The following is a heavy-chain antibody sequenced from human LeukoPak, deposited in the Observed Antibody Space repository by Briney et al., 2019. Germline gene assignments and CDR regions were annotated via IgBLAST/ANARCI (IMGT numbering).Heavy chain of an antibody. CDR1: GFTFSSYW. D-gene: IGHD2-15*01. J-gene: IGHJ4*02. CDR3: AREGRYCSGGSCYSPFDY. CDR2: IDSDGSST. Sequence: GGSLRLSCAASGFTFSSYWMYWVRQAPGKGLVWVSHIDSDGSSTTYADSVKGRFTISRDNAKNTLYLQMNSLRAEDTAVYCCAREGRYCSGGSCYSPFDYWGQGTLVTVSS. V-gene: IGHV3-74*01.